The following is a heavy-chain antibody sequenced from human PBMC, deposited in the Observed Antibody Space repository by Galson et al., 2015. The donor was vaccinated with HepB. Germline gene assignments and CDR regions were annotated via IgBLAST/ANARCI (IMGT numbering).Heavy chain of an antibody. D-gene: IGHD6-13*01. CDR3: ARSGYSSSWYEVDY. V-gene: IGHV1-2*04. J-gene: IGHJ4*02. CDR1: GYTFTGYY. Sequence: SVKVSCKASGYTFTGYYMHWVRQAPGQGLEWMGWINPNSGGTNYAQKFQGWVTMTRDTSISTAYMELSRLRSDDTTVYYCARSGYSSSWYEVDYWGQGTLVTVSS. CDR2: INPNSGGT.